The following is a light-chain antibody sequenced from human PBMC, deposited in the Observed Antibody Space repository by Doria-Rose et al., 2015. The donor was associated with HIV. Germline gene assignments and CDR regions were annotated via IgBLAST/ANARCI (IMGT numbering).Light chain of an antibody. V-gene: IGKV3-20*01. Sequence: EIVLTQSPGTLSLSPGERATLSCRANQSFSSTYLAWYQQKPGQARSLLIYDGSTRATGIPDRFSASGSGTDFTLTINRLEPEDFALYYCHQYGTSWTFGQGTKVEI. CDR2: DGS. CDR1: QSFSSTY. CDR3: HQYGTSWT. J-gene: IGKJ1*01.